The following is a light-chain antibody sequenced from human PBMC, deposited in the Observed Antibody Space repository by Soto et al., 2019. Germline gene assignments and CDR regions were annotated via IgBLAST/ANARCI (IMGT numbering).Light chain of an antibody. CDR3: QQYDNWPPT. J-gene: IGKJ4*01. V-gene: IGKV3-15*01. CDR1: QSVSSN. CDR2: DAS. Sequence: IVMTQSPATLSVSPCERATLSCRASQSVSSNLAWYQQKPGQAPRLLIYDASTRATGIPARFRGSGSGTEFTLNINGLQSEDFVVYYCQQYDNWPPTFGGGTKVDIK.